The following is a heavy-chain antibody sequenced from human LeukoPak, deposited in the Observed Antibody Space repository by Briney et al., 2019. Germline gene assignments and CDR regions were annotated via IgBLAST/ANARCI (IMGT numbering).Heavy chain of an antibody. V-gene: IGHV4-59*01. CDR3: ARSRGYSGYGLDY. D-gene: IGHD5-12*01. Sequence: SETLSLTCTVSGGSISSYYWSWIRQPPGKGLEWIGYIDYSGSTNYNPSLKSRVTISVDTSKNQFSLKLSSVTAADTAVYYCARSRGYSGYGLDYWGQGTLVTVSS. J-gene: IGHJ4*02. CDR2: IDYSGST. CDR1: GGSISSYY.